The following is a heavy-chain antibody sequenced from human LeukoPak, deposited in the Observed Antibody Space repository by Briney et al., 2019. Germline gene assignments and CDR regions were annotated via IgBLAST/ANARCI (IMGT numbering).Heavy chain of an antibody. V-gene: IGHV4-34*01. CDR1: GESFSGYY. Sequence: SETLSLTCAVYGESFSGYYWSWIRQPPGKGLEWIGEINHSGSTNYNPSLKSRVTISVDTSKNQFSLKLSSVTAADTAVYYCARPGGYYEPFVDYWGQGTLVTVSS. J-gene: IGHJ4*02. D-gene: IGHD3-22*01. CDR3: ARPGGYYEPFVDY. CDR2: INHSGST.